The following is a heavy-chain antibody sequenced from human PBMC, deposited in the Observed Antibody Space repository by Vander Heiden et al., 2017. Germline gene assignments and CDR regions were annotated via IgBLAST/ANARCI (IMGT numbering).Heavy chain of an antibody. CDR2: INSDGSST. CDR3: ARRGYYYYGMDV. V-gene: IGHV3-74*01. Sequence: DVQLVESGGVLVQPGGSLRLSCAASVFTFSSYGMQWVRPAPGKGLVWLSRINSDGSSTSYADSVKGRFTIARDNAKNTLYLQMNGLRAEDTAVYYCARRGYYYYGMDVWCQGTTVTVSS. CDR1: VFTFSSYG. J-gene: IGHJ6*02.